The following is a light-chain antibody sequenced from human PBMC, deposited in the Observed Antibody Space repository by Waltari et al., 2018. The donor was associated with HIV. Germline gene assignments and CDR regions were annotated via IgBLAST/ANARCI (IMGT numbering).Light chain of an antibody. Sequence: QSVLTQSPSASGTPGQRVTISCSGSTSNIGSNYVYWYQQLPGTAPKLLIYRNDQRPSGVPDRFSGSKSGSSASLAVSGLRSEDEADYYCVAWDSSLSGLKWVFGGGTKLTVL. CDR1: TSNIGSNY. CDR3: VAWDSSLSGLKWV. CDR2: RND. J-gene: IGLJ3*02. V-gene: IGLV1-47*01.